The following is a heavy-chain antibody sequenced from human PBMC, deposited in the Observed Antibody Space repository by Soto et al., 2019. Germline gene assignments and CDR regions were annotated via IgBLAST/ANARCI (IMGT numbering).Heavy chain of an antibody. J-gene: IGHJ5*02. CDR3: ARVVSGYCTNGVCYDWFDP. V-gene: IGHV1-3*01. CDR2: INAGNGNT. CDR1: GYTFTSYP. D-gene: IGHD2-8*01. Sequence: ASVKVSCKASGYTFTSYPMHWVRQAPGQRLEWMGWINAGNGNTKYSQKFQGRVTITRDTSASTAYMELSSLRSEDTAVYYCARVVSGYCTNGVCYDWFDPWGQGTLVTVSS.